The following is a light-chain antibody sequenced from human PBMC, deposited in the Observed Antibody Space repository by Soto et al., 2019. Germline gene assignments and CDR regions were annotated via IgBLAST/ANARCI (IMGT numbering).Light chain of an antibody. CDR2: KAS. J-gene: IGKJ1*01. CDR3: QHYHSYSEA. V-gene: IGKV1-5*03. Sequence: IQLSKTPSTLSGSVGDRVTITCRASQTISSWLAWYQQKPGKAPKLLIYKASTLKSGVPSRFSGSGSGTEFTLTISSLQPDDFATYYCQHYHSYSEAFGQGTKVDIK. CDR1: QTISSW.